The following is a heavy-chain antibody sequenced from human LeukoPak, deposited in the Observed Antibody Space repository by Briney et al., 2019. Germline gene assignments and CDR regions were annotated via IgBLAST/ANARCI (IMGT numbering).Heavy chain of an antibody. J-gene: IGHJ4*02. CDR2: ITWNSRVK. CDR3: ARPAVAGLRAGGYDY. CDR1: GFTFDNFA. D-gene: IGHD6-19*01. Sequence: SGGSLRLSCAASGFTFDNFAMHWVRQAPGKGLEWVSGITWNSRVKTYTPSVKGRFTISRDNAKNTLYLQMNSLRVEDTAVYYCARPAVAGLRAGGYDYWGQGTLVTVSS. V-gene: IGHV3-9*01.